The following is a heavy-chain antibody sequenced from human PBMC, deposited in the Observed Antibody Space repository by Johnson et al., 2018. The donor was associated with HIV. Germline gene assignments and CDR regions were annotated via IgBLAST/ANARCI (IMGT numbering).Heavy chain of an antibody. V-gene: IGHV3-30-3*01. CDR2: ISYDGTNQ. J-gene: IGHJ3*02. D-gene: IGHD1-20*01. CDR3: TRDSGITGTTGDAFDI. CDR1: GFSFNSYP. Sequence: QEQLVESGGGVVQPGRSLRLSCAASGFSFNSYPMHWVRQAPGKGLEWVAHISYDGTNQHYADSVQGLFTISRDNSKNTLYLEMNSLRPDDTALYYCTRDSGITGTTGDAFDIWGQGTMVTVSS.